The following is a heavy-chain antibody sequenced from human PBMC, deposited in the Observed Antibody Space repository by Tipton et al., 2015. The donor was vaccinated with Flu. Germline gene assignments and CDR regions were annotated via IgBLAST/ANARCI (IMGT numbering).Heavy chain of an antibody. J-gene: IGHJ4*02. V-gene: IGHV1-18*01. CDR2: ISAYNGNT. D-gene: IGHD3-3*01. CDR3: ARVFLDYDFWSGYYRRYFDY. Sequence: QMQLVQSGAEVKKPGASVKVSCKASGYTFTSYGISWVRQAPGQGLEWMGWISAYNGNTNYAQKLQGRVTMTTDTSTSTAYMELRSLRSDDTAVYYCARVFLDYDFWSGYYRRYFDYWGQGTLVTVSS. CDR1: GYTFTSYG.